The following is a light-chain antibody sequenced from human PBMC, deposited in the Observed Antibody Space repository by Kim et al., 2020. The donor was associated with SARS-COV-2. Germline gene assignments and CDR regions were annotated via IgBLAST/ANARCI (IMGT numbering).Light chain of an antibody. J-gene: IGKJ2*01. CDR2: KAA. Sequence: SASVGDRVTITGRASQSISSWLAWYQQKPGKVPKFLIYKAASLESGVPSRFSGSGSGTEFTLTISSLQPDDLATYYCQQYNSYPVTFGQGTKLEI. CDR1: QSISSW. V-gene: IGKV1-5*03. CDR3: QQYNSYPVT.